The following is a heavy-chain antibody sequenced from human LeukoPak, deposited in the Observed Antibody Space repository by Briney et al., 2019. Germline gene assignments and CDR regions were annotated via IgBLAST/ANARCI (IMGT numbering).Heavy chain of an antibody. CDR2: IHYSGST. CDR1: GGSISNYY. D-gene: IGHD5/OR15-5a*01. Sequence: SETLSLTYTVSGGSISNYYWTWIRRPPGKGLEWIGNIHYSGSTYYNPSLKSRVTIPVDTSKNQFSLNLSSLTAADTAVYYCATSDTVSTYNWFDPWSQGTLVTVSS. J-gene: IGHJ5*02. CDR3: ATSDTVSTYNWFDP. V-gene: IGHV4-59*04.